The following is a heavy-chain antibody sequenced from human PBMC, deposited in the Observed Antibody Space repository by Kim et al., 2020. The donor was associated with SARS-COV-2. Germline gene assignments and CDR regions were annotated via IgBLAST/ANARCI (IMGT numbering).Heavy chain of an antibody. V-gene: IGHV3-23*01. D-gene: IGHD2-8*01. CDR3: AKDQGAVQCNGMDV. J-gene: IGHJ6*02. CDR2: ISGSGGGT. CDR1: GFTFSSYA. Sequence: GGSLRLSCAASGFTFSSYAMSWVRQAPGKGLEWVSAISGSGGGTYYADSVKGRFTISRDNTKKTLYLQMNSLRAEDTAVYYCAKDQGAVQCNGMDVWGQGTTVTVSS.